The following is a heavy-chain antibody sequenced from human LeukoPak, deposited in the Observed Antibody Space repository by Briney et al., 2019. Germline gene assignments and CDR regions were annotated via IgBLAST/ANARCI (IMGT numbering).Heavy chain of an antibody. CDR1: GFTFSDYY. J-gene: IGHJ6*03. V-gene: IGHV3-11*01. CDR3: ARAKLLRRLDYYYYYMDV. CDR2: ISSSGSTI. Sequence: GGSLRLSCAASGFTFSDYYMSWIRQAPGKGLEWVSYISSSGSTIYYADSVKGRFTISRDNSKNTLYLQMNSLRAEDTAVYYCARAKLLRRLDYYYYYMDVWGKGTTVTISS. D-gene: IGHD2-2*01.